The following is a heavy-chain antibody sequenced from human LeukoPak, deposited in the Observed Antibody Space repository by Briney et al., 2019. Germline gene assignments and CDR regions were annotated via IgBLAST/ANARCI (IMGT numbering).Heavy chain of an antibody. CDR1: GGSISSYY. CDR2: IYYSGST. J-gene: IGHJ3*02. CDR3: ARQGYGDLLRGAFDI. Sequence: SETLSLTCTVSGGSISSYYWSWIRQPPGKGLEWFGYIYYSGSTNYNPSLKSRVTMSVDTSKNQFSLKLSSVTAADTAVYYCARQGYGDLLRGAFDIWGQGTMVTVSS. D-gene: IGHD4-17*01. V-gene: IGHV4-59*08.